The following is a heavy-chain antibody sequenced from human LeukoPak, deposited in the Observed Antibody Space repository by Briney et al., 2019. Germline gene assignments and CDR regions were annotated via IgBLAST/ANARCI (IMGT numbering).Heavy chain of an antibody. CDR1: GFTFSSYD. CDR3: ARGSSRARRIDY. J-gene: IGHJ4*02. Sequence: GGSLRLSCAASGFTFSSYDMHWVRQATGKGLEWVSAIGTAGDTYYPGSVKGRFTISRENAKNSMYLQMNSLRAGDTAVYYCARGSSRARRIDYWGQGTLVTVSS. V-gene: IGHV3-13*01. CDR2: IGTAGDT. D-gene: IGHD4/OR15-4a*01.